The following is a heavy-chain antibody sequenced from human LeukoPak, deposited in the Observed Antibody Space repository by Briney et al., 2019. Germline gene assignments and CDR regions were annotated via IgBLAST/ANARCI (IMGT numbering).Heavy chain of an antibody. CDR1: GGSISSSSYY. CDR2: IYYSGST. V-gene: IGHV4-39*07. D-gene: IGHD3-3*01. Sequence: PSETLSLTCTVSGGSISSSSYYWGWIRQPPGKGLEWIGSIYYSGSTYYNPSLKSRVTISVDTSKNQFSLKLSSVTAADTAVYYCARESSITIFGVAPPPGCVDVWGKGTTVTVSS. J-gene: IGHJ6*04. CDR3: ARESSITIFGVAPPPGCVDV.